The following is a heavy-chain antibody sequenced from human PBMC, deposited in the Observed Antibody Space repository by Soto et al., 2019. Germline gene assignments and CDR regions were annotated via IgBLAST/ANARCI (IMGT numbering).Heavy chain of an antibody. D-gene: IGHD3-10*01. CDR1: GFTFSSYS. J-gene: IGHJ6*03. CDR3: ARDRQVVRGVVHYYYYMDV. V-gene: IGHV3-21*01. Sequence: GGSLRLSCAASGFTFSSYSMNWVRQAPGKGLEWVSSISSSSSYIYYADSVKGRFTISRDNAKNSLYLQMNSLRAEDTAVYYCARDRQVVRGVVHYYYYMDVWGKGTTVTVSS. CDR2: ISSSSSYI.